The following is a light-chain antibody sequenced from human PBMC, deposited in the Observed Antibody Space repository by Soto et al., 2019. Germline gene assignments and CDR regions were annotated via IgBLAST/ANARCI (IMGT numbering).Light chain of an antibody. CDR3: SSYTTSTTYV. V-gene: IGLV2-14*01. CDR1: SSDVGGYNS. J-gene: IGLJ1*01. Sequence: QSALTQPASVSGSPGQSITISCTGTSSDVGGYNSVSWYQQHPGTAPKLLIYDVRNRPSEVSNRFSGSQSANTASLTISGLQAEDEADYYCSSYTTSTTYVFGTGTKVTVL. CDR2: DVR.